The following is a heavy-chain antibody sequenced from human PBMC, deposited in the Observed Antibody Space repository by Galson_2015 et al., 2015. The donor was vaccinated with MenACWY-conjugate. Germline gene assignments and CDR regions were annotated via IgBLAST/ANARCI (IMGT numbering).Heavy chain of an antibody. CDR2: ISNSGSTM. D-gene: IGHD3-16*01. V-gene: IGHV3-11*01. J-gene: IGHJ3*02. Sequence: ISNSGSTMYYADSVKGRFTISRDNSKNTLYLQMKSLRAEDTAIYYCARDGGTAIADAFDIWGRGTTVTVSS. CDR3: ARDGGTAIADAFDI.